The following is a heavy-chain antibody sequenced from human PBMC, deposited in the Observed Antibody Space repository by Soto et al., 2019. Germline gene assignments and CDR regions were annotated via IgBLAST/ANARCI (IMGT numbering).Heavy chain of an antibody. CDR2: IYYSGST. J-gene: IGHJ5*02. CDR1: GGSIRSGGYY. D-gene: IGHD6-6*01. V-gene: IGHV4-31*03. Sequence: PSETLSLTCTVSGGSIRSGGYYWIWIRHHPGKGLEWIGYIYYSGSTYFNPSLKSRLTISVDTSKNQFSLQLSSVTAADTAVYYCARAGHSSSSEGANWFDPWGQGTLVTVSS. CDR3: ARAGHSSSSEGANWFDP.